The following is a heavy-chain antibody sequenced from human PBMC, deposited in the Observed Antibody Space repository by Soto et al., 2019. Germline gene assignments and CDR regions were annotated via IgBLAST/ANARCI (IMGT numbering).Heavy chain of an antibody. CDR2: INPNSGGT. D-gene: IGHD5-18*01. CDR3: ARVPVLQDTAMQELDY. Sequence: ASVEVSCKASGYTFTGYYMHWVRQAPGQGLEWMGWINPNSGGTNYAQKFQVRVTMTRDTSISTAYMELSRLRSDDTAVYYCARVPVLQDTAMQELDYWGQGPLVT. CDR1: GYTFTGYY. J-gene: IGHJ4*02. V-gene: IGHV1-2*02.